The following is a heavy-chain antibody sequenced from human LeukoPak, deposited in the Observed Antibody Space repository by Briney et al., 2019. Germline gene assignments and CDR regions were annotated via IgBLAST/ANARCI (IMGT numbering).Heavy chain of an antibody. D-gene: IGHD1-20*01. Sequence: SETLSLPFTVSGGSISSSSYYWGWVRQPPGKGLEWIGSIFYSGSTYYNPSLKSRVTISVDTSKNQFSLKLSSVTAADTAVYYCARDGLTIWPFDYWGQGTLVTVSS. V-gene: IGHV4-39*02. CDR1: GGSISSSSYY. CDR2: IFYSGST. J-gene: IGHJ4*02. CDR3: ARDGLTIWPFDY.